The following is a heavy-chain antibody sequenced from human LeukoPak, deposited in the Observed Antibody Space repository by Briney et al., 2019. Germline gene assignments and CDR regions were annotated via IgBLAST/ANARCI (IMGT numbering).Heavy chain of an antibody. J-gene: IGHJ4*02. D-gene: IGHD3-22*01. CDR3: ARLSYYYDSSGYYRTTFDY. Sequence: SETLSLTCAVYGGSFSGYYWSWIRQPPGKGLEWIGEINHSGSTNYNPSLKSRVTISVDTSKNQFSLKLSSVTAADTAVYYCARLSYYYDSSGYYRTTFDYWGQGTLVTVSS. CDR2: INHSGST. CDR1: GGSFSGYY. V-gene: IGHV4-34*01.